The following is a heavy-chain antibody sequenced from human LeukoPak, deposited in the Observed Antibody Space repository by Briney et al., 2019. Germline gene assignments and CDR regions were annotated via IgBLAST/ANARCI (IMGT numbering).Heavy chain of an antibody. CDR2: ISYDGSNK. J-gene: IGHJ6*02. V-gene: IGHV3-30-3*01. D-gene: IGHD1-26*01. CDR1: WFTVSSNY. CDR3: AREVELSVEYYYYGIDV. Sequence: GGSLRLSCAASWFTVSSNYMRWDRQAPGKGLEWVAVISYDGSNKYYADSVKGRFTISRDNSKNTLYLQMNSLRAEDTAVYYCAREVELSVEYYYYGIDVWGQGTTVTVSS.